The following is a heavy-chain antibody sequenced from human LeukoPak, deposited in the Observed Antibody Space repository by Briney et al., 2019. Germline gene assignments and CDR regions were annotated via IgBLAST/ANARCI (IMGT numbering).Heavy chain of an antibody. CDR3: ARGTNFDWFLRRAKLDAFDI. V-gene: IGHV4-61*02. CDR2: IYTSGST. J-gene: IGHJ3*02. D-gene: IGHD3-9*01. CDR1: GDSISSSNYY. Sequence: SETLSLTCTVSGDSISSSNYYWALIRQPAGKGLEWIGRIYTSGSTNYNPSLKSRVTISVDTSKNQFSLKLSSVTAADTAVYYCARGTNFDWFLRRAKLDAFDIWGQGTMVTVSS.